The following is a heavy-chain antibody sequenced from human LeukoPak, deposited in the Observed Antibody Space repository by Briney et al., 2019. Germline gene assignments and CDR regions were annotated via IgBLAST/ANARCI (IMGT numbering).Heavy chain of an antibody. Sequence: GASVKVSCKASGYTFTGYYMHWVRQAPGQGLEWMGRISPNSGGTNYAQRFQGRVTMTRDTSISTAYMELNRLRSDDTAVYYCASAYCGGHCYIGLSLHYWGQGTLVTVSS. V-gene: IGHV1-2*06. D-gene: IGHD2-21*02. CDR3: ASAYCGGHCYIGLSLHY. CDR1: GYTFTGYY. CDR2: ISPNSGGT. J-gene: IGHJ4*02.